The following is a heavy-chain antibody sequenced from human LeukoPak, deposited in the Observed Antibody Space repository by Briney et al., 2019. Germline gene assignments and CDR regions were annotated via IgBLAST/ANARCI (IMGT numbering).Heavy chain of an antibody. CDR3: ATAPGGGYYWGAFDY. D-gene: IGHD3-22*01. Sequence: APVKVSCKVSGYTLTELSMHWVRQAPGKGLEWMGGFDPEDGETIYAQKFQCRVTMTEDTSTDTAYMELSSLRSEDTAVYYCATAPGGGYYWGAFDYWGQGTLVTVSS. CDR2: FDPEDGET. J-gene: IGHJ4*02. CDR1: GYTLTELS. V-gene: IGHV1-24*01.